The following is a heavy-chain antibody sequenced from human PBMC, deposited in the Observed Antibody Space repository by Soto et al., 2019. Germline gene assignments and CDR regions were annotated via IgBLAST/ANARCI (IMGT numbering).Heavy chain of an antibody. J-gene: IGHJ4*02. CDR2: IIPIFGTA. CDR1: GGTFSSYA. CDR3: ARARDGYNPSDY. V-gene: IGHV1-69*06. Sequence: SVKVSCKASGGTFSSYAISWVRQAPGQGLEWMGGIIPIFGTANYAQKFQGRVTITADKSTSTAYMELSSLRSEDTAVYYCARARDGYNPSDYWGQGTLVTVSS. D-gene: IGHD5-12*01.